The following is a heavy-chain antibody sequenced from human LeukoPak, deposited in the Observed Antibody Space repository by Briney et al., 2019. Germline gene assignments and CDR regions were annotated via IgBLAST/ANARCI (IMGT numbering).Heavy chain of an antibody. D-gene: IGHD5-24*01. CDR2: INNDGSTT. Sequence: GGSLRLSRAASGFTFSSYWIHWVRQAPGKGLVWVSRINNDGSTTVYADSVRGRFTISRDNAKNTLYLQMISLRPEDTAVYYCAGVYNTTGRAFDMWGQGTMVTVS. J-gene: IGHJ3*02. V-gene: IGHV3-74*01. CDR1: GFTFSSYW. CDR3: AGVYNTTGRAFDM.